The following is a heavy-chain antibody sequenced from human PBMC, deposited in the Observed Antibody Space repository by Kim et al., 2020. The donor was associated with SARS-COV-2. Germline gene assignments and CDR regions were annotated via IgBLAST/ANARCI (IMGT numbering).Heavy chain of an antibody. CDR3: AREGGDRISQLGMDV. Sequence: QKFQGRVTITADESTSTAYMELSSLRSEDTAVYYCAREGGDRISQLGMDVWGQGTTVTVSS. V-gene: IGHV1-69*01. D-gene: IGHD3-16*01. J-gene: IGHJ6*02.